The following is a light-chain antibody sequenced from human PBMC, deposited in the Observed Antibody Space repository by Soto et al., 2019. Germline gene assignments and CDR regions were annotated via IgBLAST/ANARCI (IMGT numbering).Light chain of an antibody. CDR3: QQRISLPLT. CDR2: GAS. CDR1: QSVGNR. V-gene: IGKV3-15*01. J-gene: IGKJ4*01. Sequence: EVVMTQSPATLSVSLGERATLSCRASQSVGNRLAWYQQKPGQPPKLLIYGASTMATGIPSSFSGSGSETEFTLTISGLQSEDFAVYYCQQRISLPLTFGGGTKLEI.